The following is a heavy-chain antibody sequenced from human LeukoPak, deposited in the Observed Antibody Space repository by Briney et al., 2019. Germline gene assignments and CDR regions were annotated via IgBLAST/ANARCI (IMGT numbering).Heavy chain of an antibody. CDR1: GFTFSSYG. CDR2: ISYDGSNK. J-gene: IGHJ6*03. CDR3: AKGLIADYYMDV. V-gene: IGHV3-30*18. Sequence: GGSLRLSCAASGFTFSSYGMHWVRQAPGKGLEWVAVISYDGSNKYYADSVRGRFTISRDNSKNTLYLQMNSLRAEDTAVYYCAKGLIADYYMDVWGKGTTVTASS. D-gene: IGHD2-21*01.